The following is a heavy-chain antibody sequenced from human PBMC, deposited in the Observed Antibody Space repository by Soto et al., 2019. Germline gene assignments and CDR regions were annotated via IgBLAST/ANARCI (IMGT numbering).Heavy chain of an antibody. CDR1: GGTFSPYT. D-gene: IGHD3-10*01. CDR2: IIPFLGVT. J-gene: IGHJ4*02. Sequence: QVQLVQSGAEVKKPGSSVKVSCKASGGTFSPYTINWVRQAPGQGLEWMGRIIPFLGVTNYAPKFQARVTIAAEKSTTTAYMELGGLRFEDTAVYYCARDWESTVSTWSFGAFWGRGTLVTVSS. V-gene: IGHV1-69*08. CDR3: ARDWESTVSTWSFGAF.